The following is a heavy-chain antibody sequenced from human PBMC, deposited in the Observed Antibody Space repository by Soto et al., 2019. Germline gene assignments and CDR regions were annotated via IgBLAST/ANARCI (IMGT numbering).Heavy chain of an antibody. CDR2: ISSNSAYI. Sequence: GGSLRLSCAASGFTFRSFTMKWVRQAPGKGLEWLSTISSNSAYIYYTDALRGRFTISRDNAKNSLHLQMNSLRAYDTAVYYCTKAVLYCGGGSCLVGPSYTFDHWGQGTLV. J-gene: IGHJ4*02. CDR3: TKAVLYCGGGSCLVGPSYTFDH. V-gene: IGHV3-21*01. D-gene: IGHD2-15*01. CDR1: GFTFRSFT.